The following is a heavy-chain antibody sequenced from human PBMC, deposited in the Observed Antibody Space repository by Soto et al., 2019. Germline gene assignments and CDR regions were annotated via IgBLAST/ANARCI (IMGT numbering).Heavy chain of an antibody. CDR1: GGSVSNGSYY. CDR3: ARWSRFCTGGRCFPWFDP. D-gene: IGHD2-8*02. Sequence: PSETLSLTCTVSGGSVSNGSYYWSWLRQPPGKGLEWIAYIYYGGSINYNPSLKSRVSIFVDTSENQFSLKLSSVTAADTAVYYCARWSRFCTGGRCFPWFDPWGQRTLVTVSS. J-gene: IGHJ5*02. V-gene: IGHV4-61*01. CDR2: IYYGGSI.